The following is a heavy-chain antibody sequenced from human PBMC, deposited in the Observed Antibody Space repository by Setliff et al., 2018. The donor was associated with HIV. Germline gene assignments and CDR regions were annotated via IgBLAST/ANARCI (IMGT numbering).Heavy chain of an antibody. CDR2: ISPYNGNT. J-gene: IGHJ5*02. Sequence: GASVKVSCKASGNTFISYGISWVRQAPGQGLEWMGWISPYNGNTKYLKKFQGRVTVTTDKSTSTAYMELRSLRFDDTAVYYCARVVQGFASERFTLKNWFDPWGQGTLVTVS. V-gene: IGHV1-18*01. CDR3: ARVVQGFASERFTLKNWFDP. CDR1: GNTFISYG. D-gene: IGHD3-16*01.